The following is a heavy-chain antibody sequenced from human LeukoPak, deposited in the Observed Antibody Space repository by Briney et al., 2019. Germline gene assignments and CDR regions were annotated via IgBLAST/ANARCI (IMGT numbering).Heavy chain of an antibody. CDR2: GDSDT. Sequence: GDSDTRYSPSFQGQVTISADKSISTAYLQWSSLKASDTAMYYCATNLGYCSGGSCYSGFDYWGQGTLVTVSS. CDR3: ATNLGYCSGGSCYSGFDY. D-gene: IGHD2-15*01. V-gene: IGHV5-51*01. J-gene: IGHJ4*02.